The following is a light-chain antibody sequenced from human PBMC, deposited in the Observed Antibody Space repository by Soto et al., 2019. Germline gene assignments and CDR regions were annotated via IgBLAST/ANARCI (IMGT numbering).Light chain of an antibody. CDR2: NND. CDR3: AAWDDRLKTYV. J-gene: IGLJ1*01. CDR1: SSNIGSNP. V-gene: IGLV1-44*01. Sequence: QSVLSQPPSTSGTPGQSVTISCSGSSSNIGSNPVNWYQQVPVAAPKLLIYNNDKRPSGVPDRFSGSKSGTSASLTSRGLQSEDEADYYCAAWDDRLKTYVFGTGTKVTVL.